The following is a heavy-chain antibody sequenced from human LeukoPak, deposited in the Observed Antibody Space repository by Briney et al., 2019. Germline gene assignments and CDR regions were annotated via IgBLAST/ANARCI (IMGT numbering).Heavy chain of an antibody. CDR2: SNNDGSTT. Sequence: GGSLRLSCAASGFTFSRSCMHWVRQAPGKGLVWVSRSNNDGSTTNYADSVKGRFTISRDNAKNTLYLQMNSLRGEDTAVYYCVRALGSPDDYWGRGT. CDR3: VRALGSPDDY. V-gene: IGHV3-74*01. D-gene: IGHD1-26*01. J-gene: IGHJ4*02. CDR1: GFTFSRSC.